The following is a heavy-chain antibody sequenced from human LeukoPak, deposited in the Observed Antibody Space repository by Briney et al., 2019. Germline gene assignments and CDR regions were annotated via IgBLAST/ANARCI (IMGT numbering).Heavy chain of an antibody. CDR3: AREMATITPYYYMDV. D-gene: IGHD5-24*01. J-gene: IGHJ6*03. CDR1: GGTFSSYA. Sequence: ASVKVSCKASGGTFSSYAISWVRQAPGQGLKWMGGIIPIFGTANYAQKLQGRVTITTDESTSTAYMELSRLRSEDTAVYYCAREMATITPYYYMDVWGKGTTVTVSS. CDR2: IIPIFGTA. V-gene: IGHV1-69*05.